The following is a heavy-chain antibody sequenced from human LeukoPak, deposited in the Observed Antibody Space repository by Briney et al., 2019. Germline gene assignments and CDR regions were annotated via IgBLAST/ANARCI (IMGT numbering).Heavy chain of an antibody. J-gene: IGHJ4*02. CDR1: GYSLSIGYY. CDR3: ARHAFFDSTGYYYHFDY. D-gene: IGHD3-22*01. V-gene: IGHV4-38-2*01. Sequence: PSETLSLTCAVSGYSLSIGYYWGWIRQPPGKGLEWIGSVYHSGSTYYNPSLKSRVTLSMDTSKNQFSLKLNSATAADTAAYYCARHAFFDSTGYYYHFDYWGQGSLVTVSS. CDR2: VYHSGST.